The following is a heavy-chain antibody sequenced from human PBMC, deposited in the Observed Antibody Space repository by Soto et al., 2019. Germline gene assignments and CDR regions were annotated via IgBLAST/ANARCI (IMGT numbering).Heavy chain of an antibody. CDR1: GFTFSHYV. Sequence: LRLSCASSGFTFSHYVLSWVLQAPGRGLEWVSSISGSGSSVYVADSVRGRFIMSRDLSTNTVSLQMSSLRVEDTAIYYCAKVRASYLGASYFYYGLDVWGQGTTVTVSS. D-gene: IGHD3-10*01. CDR3: AKVRASYLGASYFYYGLDV. J-gene: IGHJ6*02. V-gene: IGHV3-23*01. CDR2: ISGSGSSV.